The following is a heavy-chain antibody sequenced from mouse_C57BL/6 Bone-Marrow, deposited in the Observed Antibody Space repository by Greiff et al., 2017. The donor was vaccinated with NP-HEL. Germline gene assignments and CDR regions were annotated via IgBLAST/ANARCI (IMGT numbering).Heavy chain of an antibody. V-gene: IGHV1-87*01. J-gene: IGHJ1*03. CDR3: SEYSAVYYCASHYYGSSYVGYWYFDV. Sequence: QVQLQQSGPELARPWASVKISCQAFYTFSRRVHFAIRDTNYWMQWVKQRPGQGLEWIGAIYPGNGETSYNQKFKGKATLTADKSASTAYMQLSSLTSEYSAVYYCASHYYGSSYVGYWYFDVWGTGTTVTVSS. CDR2: GQGLEWIG. CDR1: YTFSRRVH. D-gene: IGHD1-1*01.